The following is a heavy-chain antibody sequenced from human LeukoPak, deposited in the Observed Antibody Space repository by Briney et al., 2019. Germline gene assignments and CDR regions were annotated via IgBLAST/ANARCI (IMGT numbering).Heavy chain of an antibody. Sequence: SETLSLTCTVSGYSISSGYYWGWIRQPPGKGLEWIGSIYHSGSTYYNPSPKSRVTISVDTSKNQFSLKLSSVTAADTAVYYCARDLQCSSTSCYIRGYYYYYYMDVWGKGTTVTVSS. CDR3: ARDLQCSSTSCYIRGYYYYYYMDV. D-gene: IGHD2-2*02. CDR2: IYHSGST. V-gene: IGHV4-38-2*02. J-gene: IGHJ6*03. CDR1: GYSISSGYY.